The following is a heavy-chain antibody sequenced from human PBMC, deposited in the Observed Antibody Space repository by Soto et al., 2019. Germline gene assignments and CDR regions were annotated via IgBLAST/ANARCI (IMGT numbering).Heavy chain of an antibody. J-gene: IGHJ4*02. CDR2: INPTAGST. CDR1: GNTFTSYY. D-gene: IGHD3-9*01. CDR3: AGAPYRKGYFES. V-gene: IGHV1-46*01. Sequence: QVQLVQSDADVRQPGASVKVSCKSSGNTFTSYYFHWVRQAPGQGLEWMGIINPTAGSTAYAQEVPGRVSMPRGTSTRRVYLELRIRRPEGTAVCYCAGAPYRKGYFESWGRGTQFTVPS.